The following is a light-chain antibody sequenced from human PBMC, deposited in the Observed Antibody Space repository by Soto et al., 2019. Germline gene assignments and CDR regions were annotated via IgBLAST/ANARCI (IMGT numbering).Light chain of an antibody. CDR2: GDT. CDR3: ATWDDSLNGVV. V-gene: IGLV1-44*01. CDR1: SPNIGGNT. Sequence: QSVLTQPPSASGTPGQRVTISCSGSSPNIGGNTVKWYQQVPGTAPKLLIHGDTLRPSGVPDRFSGSKSGTSASLAISGLQSEEEAEYYCATWDDSLNGVVFGGGTKVTVL. J-gene: IGLJ2*01.